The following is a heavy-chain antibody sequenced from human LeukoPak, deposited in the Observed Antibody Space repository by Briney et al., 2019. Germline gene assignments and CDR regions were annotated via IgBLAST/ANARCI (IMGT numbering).Heavy chain of an antibody. D-gene: IGHD4-17*01. Sequence: GGSQRLSCAVSGFTSSDYYMSWVRQAPGKGMECVSYISSDSSYTNYADSVRGRFTISRDHAKNSLYLQMNSLRAEDTAVYYCVRGGPYGDYDAYWGQGTLVTVSS. CDR1: GFTSSDYY. CDR3: VRGGPYGDYDAY. CDR2: ISSDSSYT. V-gene: IGHV3-11*06. J-gene: IGHJ4*02.